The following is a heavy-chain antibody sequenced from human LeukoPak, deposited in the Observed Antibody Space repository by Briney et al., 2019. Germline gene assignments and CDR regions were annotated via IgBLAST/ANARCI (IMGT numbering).Heavy chain of an antibody. Sequence: PGGSLRLSCATSGFTFSNFAMSWVRRTPGKGLEWVSGIINSGDTLYGDSVKGRFTISRDNSKNALYLEMNSLRAEDTATYYCAKMKGHPLPKYYMDVWGQGTTVTVSS. CDR1: GFTFSNFA. CDR3: AKMKGHPLPKYYMDV. D-gene: IGHD1-26*01. V-gene: IGHV3-23*01. CDR2: IINSGDT. J-gene: IGHJ6*01.